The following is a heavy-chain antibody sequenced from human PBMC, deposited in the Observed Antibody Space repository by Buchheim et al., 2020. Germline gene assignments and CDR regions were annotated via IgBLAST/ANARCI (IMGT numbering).Heavy chain of an antibody. D-gene: IGHD6-13*01. CDR1: GFTFSSYG. CDR2: IWYDGSNK. V-gene: IGHV3-33*01. J-gene: IGHJ6*02. CDR3: ARDGRIAAAGTISYYYYYGMDV. Sequence: VQLVESGGGVVQPGRSLRLSCAASGFTFSSYGMHWVRQAPGKGLEWVAVIWYDGSNKYYADSVKGRFTISRDNSKNTLYLQMNSLRAEDTAVYYCARDGRIAAAGTISYYYYYGMDVWGQGTT.